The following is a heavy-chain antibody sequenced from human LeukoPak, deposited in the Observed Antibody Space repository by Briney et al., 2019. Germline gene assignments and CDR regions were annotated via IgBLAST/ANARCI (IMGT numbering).Heavy chain of an antibody. CDR3: ATRLNNWNDLFDY. V-gene: IGHV3-11*06. J-gene: IGHJ4*02. CDR2: ISSTSIYT. Sequence: GGSLRLSCAASGFTFSDFYMTWIRQAPGKGLEWVSYISSTSIYTKYADSLKGRFTISRDNAKNSLYLQMNSLRAEDTAVYYCATRLNNWNDLFDYWGQGTLVTVSS. D-gene: IGHD1-20*01. CDR1: GFTFSDFY.